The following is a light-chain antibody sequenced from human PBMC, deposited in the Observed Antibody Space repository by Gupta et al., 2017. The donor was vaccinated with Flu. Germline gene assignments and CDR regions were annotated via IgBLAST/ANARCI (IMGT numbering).Light chain of an antibody. CDR1: QNIYSY. CDR3: QQRSNWPLT. J-gene: IGKJ4*01. CDR2: DAS. Sequence: EIVLTQSPATLSLSPGERATLSCRASQNIYSYLGWYQQKPGQAPRLLIYDASNRATGIPARFTGSGSGTDFTLTISSLEPEDFAVYYCQQRSNWPLTFGGGTKVEIK. V-gene: IGKV3-11*01.